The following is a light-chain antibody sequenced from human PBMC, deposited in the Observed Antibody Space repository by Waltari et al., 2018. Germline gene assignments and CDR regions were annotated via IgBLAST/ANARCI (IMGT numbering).Light chain of an antibody. Sequence: QSVLTQPPSVSGAPGQRVSISCPGSGSNLGAGSDVRWYQQHPGKAPKLLIYGTSTRPPGVPDRFFGSQSGTSASLAITALQAEDEAEYYCQSYDTSLSVVFGGGTKLTVL. CDR2: GTS. J-gene: IGLJ2*01. CDR1: GSNLGAGSD. CDR3: QSYDTSLSVV. V-gene: IGLV1-40*01.